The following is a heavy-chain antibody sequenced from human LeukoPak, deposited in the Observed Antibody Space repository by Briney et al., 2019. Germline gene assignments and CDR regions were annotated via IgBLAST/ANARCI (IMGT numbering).Heavy chain of an antibody. CDR1: GYTFTGYY. Sequence: GASVKVSCKASGYTFTGYYMYWVRQAPGQGLEWMGWINPNSGGTNYAQKFQGRVTMTRDTSISTAYMELSRLRSDDTAVYYCARGSRSYYDRSGFPLYDYWGQGTLVTVSS. D-gene: IGHD3-22*01. CDR2: INPNSGGT. CDR3: ARGSRSYYDRSGFPLYDY. J-gene: IGHJ4*02. V-gene: IGHV1-2*02.